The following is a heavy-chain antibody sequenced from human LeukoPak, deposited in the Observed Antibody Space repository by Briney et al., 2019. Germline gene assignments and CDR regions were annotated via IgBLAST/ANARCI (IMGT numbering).Heavy chain of an antibody. D-gene: IGHD2-8*01. Sequence: GGSLRLSCAASGFNVNGKYMSWVRQAPGKGLEWVSVIYSTGSTYYADYVKGRFTVSRDTSSNTVYLQMNSLTAEDTAVYYCARHLRVYAFDYWGQGTLVTVSS. J-gene: IGHJ4*02. V-gene: IGHV3-66*02. CDR3: ARHLRVYAFDY. CDR1: GFNVNGKY. CDR2: IYSTGST.